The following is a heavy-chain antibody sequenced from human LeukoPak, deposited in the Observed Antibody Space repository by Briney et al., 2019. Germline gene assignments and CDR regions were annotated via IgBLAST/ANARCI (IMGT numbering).Heavy chain of an antibody. J-gene: IGHJ6*03. D-gene: IGHD6-13*01. CDR2: IRSKGYGGTR. CDR3: TRPLYSSNWLKRSYYMDV. V-gene: IGHV3-49*02. Sequence: WIRQPPGKGLEWVGFIRSKGYGGTREYATSVKGRFTISRDDSKSIAYLQMNSLKTEDTAVYYCTRPLYSSNWLKRSYYMDVWGKGTTVTVSS.